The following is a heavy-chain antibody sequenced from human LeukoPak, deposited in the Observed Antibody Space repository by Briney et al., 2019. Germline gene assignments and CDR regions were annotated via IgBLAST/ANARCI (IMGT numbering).Heavy chain of an antibody. Sequence: GGSLRLSCTASGFAFSTFGMHWVRQAPGKGLEWVAVISYDGSNKYYADSVKGRFTISRDNSKNTLFLQMNSLRAEDTAVYYCARLWYGSGSYDYGMDVWGQGTTVTVSS. CDR2: ISYDGSNK. D-gene: IGHD3-10*01. J-gene: IGHJ6*02. CDR3: ARLWYGSGSYDYGMDV. V-gene: IGHV3-30*03. CDR1: GFAFSTFG.